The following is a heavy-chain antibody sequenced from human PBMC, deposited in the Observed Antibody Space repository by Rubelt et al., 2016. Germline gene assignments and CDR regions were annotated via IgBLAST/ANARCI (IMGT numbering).Heavy chain of an antibody. V-gene: IGHV7-4-1*02. J-gene: IGHJ3*02. CDR3: ARVRRYYDDAFDI. CDR1: GYIFSDYT. Sequence: EVRKPGASVKISCKASGYIFSDYTLAWVRQAPGQGLEWMGWISTDIGNPTYAQGFTGRFVFSLDTSVSTAYLQISSLKAEDTAVYYCARVRRYYDDAFDIWGQGTMVTISS. CDR2: ISTDIGNP. D-gene: IGHD3-22*01.